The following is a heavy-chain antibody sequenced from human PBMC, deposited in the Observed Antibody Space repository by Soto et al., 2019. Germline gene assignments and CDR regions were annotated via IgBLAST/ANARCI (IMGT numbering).Heavy chain of an antibody. CDR1: GGSISRGGYY. CDR2: IYYSGST. Sequence: SETLSLTCTVSGGSISRGGYYWSWIRQHPGKGLEWIGYIYYSGSTYYNPSLKSRVTISVDTSKNQFSLKLSSVTAADTAVYYCARVPDSSSWYGNYYYGMDVWGQGTTVTVSS. V-gene: IGHV4-31*03. J-gene: IGHJ6*02. D-gene: IGHD6-13*01. CDR3: ARVPDSSSWYGNYYYGMDV.